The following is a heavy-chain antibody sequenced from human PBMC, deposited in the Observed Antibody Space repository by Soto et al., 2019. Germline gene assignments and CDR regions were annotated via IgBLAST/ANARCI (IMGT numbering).Heavy chain of an antibody. Sequence: QVHLVQSGAEVRKPGASAKVSCKASGYSFTSYGISWVRQAPGQGLEWMGWISTDNGNTNYAHNLQGRVSMTIDPSTSTAYMELWSLGSDDTAVYYCARDVPYTSLSFYYYGMDVWGQGTTVTVSS. CDR1: GYSFTSYG. CDR2: ISTDNGNT. D-gene: IGHD3-16*02. V-gene: IGHV1-18*01. J-gene: IGHJ6*02. CDR3: ARDVPYTSLSFYYYGMDV.